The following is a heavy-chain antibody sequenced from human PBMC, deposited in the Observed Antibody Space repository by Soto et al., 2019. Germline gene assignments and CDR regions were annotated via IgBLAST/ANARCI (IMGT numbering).Heavy chain of an antibody. CDR1: GFTFSNAW. D-gene: IGHD2-2*01. CDR3: TTDGGGVVVPAAMATVYYYYGMDV. Sequence: PGGSLRLSCAASGFTFSNAWMSWVRQAPGEGLEWVGRIKSKTDGGTTDYAAPVKGRFTISRDDSKNTLYLQMNSLKTEDTAVYYCTTDGGGVVVPAAMATVYYYYGMDVWGQGTTVTVSS. V-gene: IGHV3-15*01. CDR2: IKSKTDGGTT. J-gene: IGHJ6*02.